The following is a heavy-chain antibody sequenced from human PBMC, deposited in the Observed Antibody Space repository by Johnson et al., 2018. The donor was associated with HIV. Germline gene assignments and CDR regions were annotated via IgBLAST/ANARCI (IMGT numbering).Heavy chain of an antibody. V-gene: IGHV3-20*04. CDR3: ARAPGYPDAFDI. CDR2: INWNGGST. D-gene: IGHD5-12*01. J-gene: IGHJ3*02. Sequence: VQLVESGGGLVKPGGSLRLSCAASGFTFSNAWMNWVRQAPGKGLEWVSGINWNGGSTGYADSVKGRFTISRDNAKNSLYLQMNSLRTEDTALYYCARAPGYPDAFDIWGQGTMVTVSS. CDR1: GFTFSNAW.